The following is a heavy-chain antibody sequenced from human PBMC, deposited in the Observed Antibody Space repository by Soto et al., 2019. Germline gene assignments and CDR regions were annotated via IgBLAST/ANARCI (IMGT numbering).Heavy chain of an antibody. V-gene: IGHV3-23*01. CDR2: ISGSGGRT. CDR3: AKDRDCSGGSCYYNY. D-gene: IGHD2-15*01. J-gene: IGHJ4*02. CDR1: GFTFTSYA. Sequence: PGGSLRLSCAASGFTFTSYAMNWVRQAPGKGLEWVSTISGSGGRTYYADSVKGRFTISRDSSKNTLYLQMNSLSAEDTAVYYCAKDRDCSGGSCYYNYWGQGTLVTVSS.